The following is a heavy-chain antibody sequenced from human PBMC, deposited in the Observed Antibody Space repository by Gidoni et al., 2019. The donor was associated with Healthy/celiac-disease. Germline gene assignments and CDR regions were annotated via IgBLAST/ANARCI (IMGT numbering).Heavy chain of an antibody. Sequence: EVQLLESGGGLVQPGGSLRLSCAASGFTLSSYAMSWVRQAPGKGLEWVSAISGSGGSTYYADSVKGRFTISRDNSKNTLYLQMNSLRAEYTAVYYCAKDLALGALVPAAMDFDYWGQGTLVTVSS. CDR3: AKDLALGALVPAAMDFDY. CDR2: ISGSGGST. V-gene: IGHV3-23*01. CDR1: GFTLSSYA. J-gene: IGHJ4*02. D-gene: IGHD2-2*01.